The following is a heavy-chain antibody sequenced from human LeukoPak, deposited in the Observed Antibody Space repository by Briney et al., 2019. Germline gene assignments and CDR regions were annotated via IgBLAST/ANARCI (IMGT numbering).Heavy chain of an antibody. CDR3: ARQVPLEWELPPYNWFDP. V-gene: IGHV4-61*02. J-gene: IGHJ5*02. CDR2: IYTSGST. Sequence: PSQTLSLTCTVSGGSISSGSYYWSWIRQPAGKGLEWIGRIYTSGSTNYNPSLKSRVTISVDTSKNQFSLKLSSVTAADTAVYYCARQVPLEWELPPYNWFDPWGQGTLVTVSS. CDR1: GGSISSGSYY. D-gene: IGHD1-26*01.